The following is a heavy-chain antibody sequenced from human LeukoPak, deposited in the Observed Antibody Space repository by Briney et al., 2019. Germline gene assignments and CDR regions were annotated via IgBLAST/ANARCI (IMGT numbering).Heavy chain of an antibody. Sequence: SVKVSCKASGGTFSIYSISWVRRAPGQGLEWMGRIIPILGIANYAQKFQGRVTITADKSTSTAYMELSSLRSEDTAVYYCARDRRLTCSSTSCYSLDYWGQGTLVTVSS. V-gene: IGHV1-69*04. CDR3: ARDRRLTCSSTSCYSLDY. CDR2: IIPILGIA. D-gene: IGHD2-2*02. J-gene: IGHJ4*02. CDR1: GGTFSIYS.